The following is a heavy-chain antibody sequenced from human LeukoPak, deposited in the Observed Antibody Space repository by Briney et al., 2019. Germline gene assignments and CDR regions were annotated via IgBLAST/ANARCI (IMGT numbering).Heavy chain of an antibody. CDR2: INWNGGST. D-gene: IGHD2-15*01. Sequence: GGSLRLSCAASGFTFDDYGMSWVRQAPGKGLEWVSGINWNGGSTGYADSVKGRFTISRDNAKNSLYLQMNSLRAEDAAVYYCARDSCRGGSCYRRSYYYYGMDVWGQGTTVTVSS. J-gene: IGHJ6*02. CDR3: ARDSCRGGSCYRRSYYYYGMDV. CDR1: GFTFDDYG. V-gene: IGHV3-20*04.